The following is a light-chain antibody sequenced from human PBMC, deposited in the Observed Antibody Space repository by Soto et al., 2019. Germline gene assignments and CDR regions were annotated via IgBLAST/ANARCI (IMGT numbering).Light chain of an antibody. CDR3: QQYINWHTLT. CDR1: QSVRSK. Sequence: EIVLTQYPATLSVSPRERATLSCGASQSVRSKLAWYQQKPGQAPRLLIFGASTRATNIPARFSESGSGTEFTLTISSLKSEDFAVYYCQQYINWHTLTFGGGTKVDIK. V-gene: IGKV3-15*01. J-gene: IGKJ4*01. CDR2: GAS.